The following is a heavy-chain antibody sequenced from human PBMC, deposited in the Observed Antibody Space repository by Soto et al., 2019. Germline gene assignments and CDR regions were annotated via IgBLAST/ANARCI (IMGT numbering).Heavy chain of an antibody. V-gene: IGHV4-39*01. CDR2: IFYSGST. Sequence: SETLSLTCTVSGGSISSSIYYGGWIRQPPGKGLEWIGSIFYSGSTYYNPSLKSRVTISVDTSKNQFSLKLYSVTAADTAMYYWARRGVTAPSPIYYFDPWGQEPLVPVSS. D-gene: IGHD2-21*02. J-gene: IGHJ4*02. CDR3: ARRGVTAPSPIYYFDP. CDR1: GGSISSSIYY.